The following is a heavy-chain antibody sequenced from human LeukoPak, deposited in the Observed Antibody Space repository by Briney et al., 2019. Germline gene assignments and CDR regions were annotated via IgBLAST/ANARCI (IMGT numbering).Heavy chain of an antibody. CDR1: GASVNTYY. D-gene: IGHD2-21*02. V-gene: IGHV4-59*08. CDR3: ARHFMECSACHSYWFDP. J-gene: IGHJ5*02. Sequence: PSETVSLTCTVSGASVNTYYWSWIRQPPGRGLEWIGFIHNSGITNYNPSLKSRVTLSLDTSRNQTSLRLRSVTAADTAVYYCARHFMECSACHSYWFDPWGQETPVTVSS. CDR2: IHNSGIT.